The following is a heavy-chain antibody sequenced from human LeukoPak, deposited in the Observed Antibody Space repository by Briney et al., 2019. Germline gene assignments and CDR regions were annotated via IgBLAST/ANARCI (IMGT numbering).Heavy chain of an antibody. CDR2: INPNSGGT. D-gene: IGHD4/OR15-4a*01. CDR3: ARPLYGADSVALSPHSLDY. V-gene: IGHV1-2*02. CDR1: GYTFTGYF. J-gene: IGHJ4*02. Sequence: ASVKVSCKASGYTFTGYFMHWVRQAPGQGLEWMGSINPNSGGTSYTQKFQGRVTITTDTSISTAYLELSSLRADDTAMYYCARPLYGADSVALSPHSLDYWGQGTLVAVSA.